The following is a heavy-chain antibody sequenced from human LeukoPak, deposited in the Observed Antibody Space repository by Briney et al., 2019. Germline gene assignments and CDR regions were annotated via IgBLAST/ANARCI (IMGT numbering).Heavy chain of an antibody. V-gene: IGHV1-69*05. CDR2: IIPIFGTA. Sequence: GASVKVSCKASGGTFSSYAISWVRQAPGQGLEWMGGIIPIFGTANYAQKFQGRVTITTDESTSTAYMELSSLRSEDTAVYYCARNLDHDFWSGYPGRGAIGYWGQGTLVTVSS. D-gene: IGHD3-3*01. J-gene: IGHJ4*02. CDR1: GGTFSSYA. CDR3: ARNLDHDFWSGYPGRGAIGY.